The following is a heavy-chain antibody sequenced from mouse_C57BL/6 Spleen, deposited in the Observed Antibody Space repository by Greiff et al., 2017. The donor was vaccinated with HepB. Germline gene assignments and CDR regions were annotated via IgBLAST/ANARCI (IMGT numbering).Heavy chain of an antibody. CDR3: AGYYGSSQHWYFDV. CDR1: GYAFSSSW. D-gene: IGHD1-1*01. CDR2: IYPGDGDT. V-gene: IGHV1-82*01. Sequence: QVQLQQSGPELVKPGASVKISCKASGYAFSSSWMNWVKQRPGKGLEWIGRIYPGDGDTNYNGKFKGKATLTADKSSSTAYMQLSSLTSEDSAVYFCAGYYGSSQHWYFDVWGTGTTVTVSS. J-gene: IGHJ1*03.